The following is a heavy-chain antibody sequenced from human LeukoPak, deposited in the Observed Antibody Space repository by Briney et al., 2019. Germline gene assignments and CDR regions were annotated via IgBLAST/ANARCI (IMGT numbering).Heavy chain of an antibody. CDR2: ISWNSGSI. CDR1: GFTFDDYA. CDR3: AKSGPCGGDCSGSWFDP. J-gene: IGHJ5*02. V-gene: IGHV3-9*01. Sequence: PGGSLRLSCAASGFTFDDYAMHWVRQAPGKGLEWVSGISWNSGSIGYADSVKGRFTISRDNAKNSLYLQMNSLRAEDTALYYCAKSGPCGGDCSGSWFDPWGQGTLVTVSS. D-gene: IGHD2-21*02.